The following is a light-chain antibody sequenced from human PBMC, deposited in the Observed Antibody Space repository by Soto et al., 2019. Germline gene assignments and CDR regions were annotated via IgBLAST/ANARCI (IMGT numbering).Light chain of an antibody. Sequence: EITFTQAPATLSVSPGDRAPLSCRASQSVSSNLAWYQQKPGQAPRLLIYGASSRATGIPNRFSGSGSGTDFTLTISRLEPEDFAVYYCQQYGNSPQTFGQGTKVDI. V-gene: IGKV3-20*01. CDR1: QSVSSN. J-gene: IGKJ1*01. CDR3: QQYGNSPQT. CDR2: GAS.